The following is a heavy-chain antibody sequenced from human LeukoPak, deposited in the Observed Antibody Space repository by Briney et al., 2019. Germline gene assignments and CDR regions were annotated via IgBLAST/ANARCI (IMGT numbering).Heavy chain of an antibody. CDR2: IKQDGSEK. CDR1: GSTFSGSW. CDR3: ARDLYYDFWSGYYQYYYGMDV. D-gene: IGHD3-3*01. V-gene: IGHV3-7*01. J-gene: IGHJ6*02. Sequence: GGSLRLSCAASGSTFSGSWISWVRQAPGKGLGWVANIKQDGSEKYYVDSVKGRFTISRDNAKNSLYLQMNSLRAEDTAVYYCARDLYYDFWSGYYQYYYGMDVWGQGTTVSVSS.